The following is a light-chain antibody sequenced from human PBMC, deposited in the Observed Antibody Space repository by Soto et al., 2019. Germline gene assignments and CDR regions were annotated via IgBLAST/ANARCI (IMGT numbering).Light chain of an antibody. Sequence: QSALTQPASVSGSPGQSITISCTGTSSDIGSYNLVSWYQQHPGKAPQLIIYEGSKRPPGISNRFSAAKSGNTASLTISGLQAEDEAEDYCCSYAGRRTFGAIFGGGTKLTVL. V-gene: IGLV2-23*03. CDR3: CSYAGRRTFGAI. J-gene: IGLJ2*01. CDR1: SSDIGSYNL. CDR2: EGS.